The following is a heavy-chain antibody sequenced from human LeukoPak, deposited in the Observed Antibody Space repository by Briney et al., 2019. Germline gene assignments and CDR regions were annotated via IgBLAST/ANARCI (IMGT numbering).Heavy chain of an antibody. Sequence: SETLSLTCTVSGGSISGYYWSWIRQSPGKGLEWIGYIYYDGSTNYNPSLKSPVTISLDTSKNQFSLKLSSVTAADTAVYFCARGRFIQLPDSWGQGTLVTVSS. CDR1: GGSISGYY. J-gene: IGHJ4*02. D-gene: IGHD6-6*01. V-gene: IGHV4-59*01. CDR2: IYYDGST. CDR3: ARGRFIQLPDS.